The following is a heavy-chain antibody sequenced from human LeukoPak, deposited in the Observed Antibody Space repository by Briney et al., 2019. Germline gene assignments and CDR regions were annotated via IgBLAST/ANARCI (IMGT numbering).Heavy chain of an antibody. V-gene: IGHV3-30*03. D-gene: IGHD5-18*01. CDR2: ISYDGSNK. Sequence: PGGSLRLSCAASGFTFSSYEMNWVRQTPGKGLEWVAVISYDGSNKYYTDSVKGRFTISRDNSKNTLYLQMNSLRAEDTAVYYCARGSGYSYAFTGRERTKSRLDYWGPGTLVTVSS. CDR3: ARGSGYSYAFTGRERTKSRLDY. CDR1: GFTFSSYE. J-gene: IGHJ4*02.